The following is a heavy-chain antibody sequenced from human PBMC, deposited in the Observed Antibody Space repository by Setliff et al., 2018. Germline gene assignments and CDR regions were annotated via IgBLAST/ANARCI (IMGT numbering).Heavy chain of an antibody. D-gene: IGHD5-18*01. Sequence: PSETLSLTCSVSGDPIDSYYWSWVRQSAGRGLEWIGYIYHNGNTNFNPSLKTRVTMSVDPSKNQFALNLRSVTAADTAVYYCVRDRTAYSYGLDVWAQGTTVTVSS. J-gene: IGHJ6*02. V-gene: IGHV4-59*01. CDR3: VRDRTAYSYGLDV. CDR1: GDPIDSYY. CDR2: IYHNGNT.